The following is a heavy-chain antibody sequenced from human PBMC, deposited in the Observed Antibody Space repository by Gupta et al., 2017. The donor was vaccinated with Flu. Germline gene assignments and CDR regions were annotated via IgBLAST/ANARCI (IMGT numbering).Heavy chain of an antibody. CDR2: INPKSGTP. Sequence: QVQLVQSGAEVKKPGASVKVSCRASGYSFTAYYIHWVRQAPGQGLEWMAWINPKSGTPNYAQSFQGRVTVTRDTSVNTAYMELNSLRSGDTAVYYCAIYPPASYNWNDDFDYWGPGTLVTVSS. CDR3: AIYPPASYNWNDDFDY. J-gene: IGHJ4*02. V-gene: IGHV1-2*02. D-gene: IGHD1-1*01. CDR1: GYSFTAYY.